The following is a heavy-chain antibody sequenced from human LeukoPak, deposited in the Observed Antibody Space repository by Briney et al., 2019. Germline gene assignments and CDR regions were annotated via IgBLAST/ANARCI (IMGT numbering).Heavy chain of an antibody. Sequence: PGGSLTLSCTTSGFTFSNYWMYWVRQAPGKGLMWVSRIKSDGTGITYTDSVEGRFTISRDNAKNTLYLQVNSLRDEDTAVYYCVRGQTIDYWGQGTLVTVSS. V-gene: IGHV3-74*01. CDR3: VRGQTIDY. CDR1: GFTFSNYW. D-gene: IGHD3-3*01. J-gene: IGHJ4*02. CDR2: IKSDGTGI.